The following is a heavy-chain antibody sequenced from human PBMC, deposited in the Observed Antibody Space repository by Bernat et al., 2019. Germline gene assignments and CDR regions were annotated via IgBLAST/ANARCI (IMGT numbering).Heavy chain of an antibody. D-gene: IGHD6-19*01. Sequence: EVQLLESGGDLVQPGGSLRLSCAASGSTFSTYAMSWVRQAPGKGLEWVSSFSGRGGATYYADSVKGRFIISRDNSKNTLYLQMNSLRAEDTAVYYCAKDLGSGWYSFDYWGQGTMVTVPS. CDR1: GSTFSTYA. CDR3: AKDLGSGWYSFDY. V-gene: IGHV3-23*01. CDR2: FSGRGGAT. J-gene: IGHJ4*02.